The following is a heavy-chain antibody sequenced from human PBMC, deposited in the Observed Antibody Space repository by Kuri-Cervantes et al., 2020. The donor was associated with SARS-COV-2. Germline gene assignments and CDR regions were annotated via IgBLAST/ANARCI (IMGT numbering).Heavy chain of an antibody. D-gene: IGHD6-13*01. V-gene: IGHV3-11*04. CDR2: ISSSGSTI. CDR1: GFTFSDYY. J-gene: IGHJ4*02. Sequence: GESLKISCAASGFTFSDYYMSWIRQAPGKGLEWVSYISSSGSTIYYADSVKGRFTISRDNAKNSLYLQMNSLRAEDTAVYYCARDAISPEVGQQPEYYFDYWGQGTLVTVSS. CDR3: ARDAISPEVGQQPEYYFDY.